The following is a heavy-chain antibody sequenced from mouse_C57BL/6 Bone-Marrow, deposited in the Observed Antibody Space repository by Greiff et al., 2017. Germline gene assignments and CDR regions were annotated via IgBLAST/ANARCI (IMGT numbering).Heavy chain of an antibody. CDR1: GYTFTSYG. V-gene: IGHV1-81*01. D-gene: IGHD2-4*01. Sequence: VMLVESGAELARPGASVKLSCKASGYTFTSYGISWVKQRTGQGLEWIGEIYPRSGNTYYNEKFKGKATLTADKSSSTAYMELRSLTSEDSAVXFGLRGGYDYDAIFAYWGQGTPVTVSA. CDR3: LRGGYDYDAIFAY. CDR2: IYPRSGNT. J-gene: IGHJ3*01.